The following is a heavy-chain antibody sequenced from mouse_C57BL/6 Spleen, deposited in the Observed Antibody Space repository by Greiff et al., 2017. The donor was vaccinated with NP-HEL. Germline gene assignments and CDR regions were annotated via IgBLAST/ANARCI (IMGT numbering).Heavy chain of an antibody. Sequence: EVQLQQSGPELVKPGASVKISCKASGYSFTDYNMNWVKQSNGKSLEWIGVINPNYGTTSYNQKFKGKATLTVDQSSSTAYMQLNSLTSEDSAVYYCARVKYYGSSYYSFAYWGQGTLVTVSA. CDR3: ARVKYYGSSYYSFAY. CDR2: INPNYGTT. V-gene: IGHV1-39*01. J-gene: IGHJ3*01. CDR1: GYSFTDYN. D-gene: IGHD1-1*01.